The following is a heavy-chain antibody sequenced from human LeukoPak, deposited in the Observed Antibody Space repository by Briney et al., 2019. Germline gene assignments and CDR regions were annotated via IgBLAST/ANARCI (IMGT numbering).Heavy chain of an antibody. D-gene: IGHD3-10*01. J-gene: IGHJ3*02. V-gene: IGHV3-74*01. CDR1: AFTFSTTW. CDR2: IISDGSFT. CDR3: ATDGGYAFDI. Sequence: GGSLRLSCAASAFTFSTTWMHWVRQAPGKGLVWVSRIISDGSFTTYADSVKGRFTISRDSAKNMLHLQMNNLRAEDTAVYYCATDGGYAFDIWGQGTMVTVSS.